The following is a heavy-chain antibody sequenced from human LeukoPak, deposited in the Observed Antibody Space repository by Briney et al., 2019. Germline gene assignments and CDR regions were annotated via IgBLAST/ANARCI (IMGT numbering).Heavy chain of an antibody. CDR3: ARGEQYGSGTVQFDY. J-gene: IGHJ4*02. D-gene: IGHD3-10*01. Sequence: PSGTLSLTCSVSGGSISSSNWWSGVRQPPGRGLEWIREIYQSGSTNYNPTLKGRVTMSVDKSRNQFSLSLTSVTAADTAVYYCARGEQYGSGTVQFDYWGQGTLVTVSS. V-gene: IGHV4-4*02. CDR1: GGSISSSNW. CDR2: IYQSGST.